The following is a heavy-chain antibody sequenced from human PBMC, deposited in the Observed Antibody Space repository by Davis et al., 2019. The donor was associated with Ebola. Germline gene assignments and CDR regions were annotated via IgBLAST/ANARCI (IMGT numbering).Heavy chain of an antibody. Sequence: AASVKVSCKASGGTFSSYAISWVRQAPGQGLEWMGGIIPIFGTANYAQKFQGRVTITADESTGTAYMELSSLRSEDTAVYYCAREALIHGMDVWGQGTTVTVSS. D-gene: IGHD3-22*01. V-gene: IGHV1-69*13. J-gene: IGHJ6*02. CDR3: AREALIHGMDV. CDR2: IIPIFGTA. CDR1: GGTFSSYA.